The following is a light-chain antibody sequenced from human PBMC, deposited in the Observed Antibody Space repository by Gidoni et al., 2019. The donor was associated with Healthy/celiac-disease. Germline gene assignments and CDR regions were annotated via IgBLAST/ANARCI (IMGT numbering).Light chain of an antibody. J-gene: IGLJ1*01. Sequence: QSALTQPASVSGSPGQSITISCTGTSSDVGGYNYVSWSQQHPGKAPKLMIYEVSNRPSGVPDRFSGSKSGNTASLTISGLQAEDEADYYCSSYTSSSTQVFGTGTKVTVL. CDR2: EVS. CDR3: SSYTSSSTQV. V-gene: IGLV2-14*01. CDR1: SSDVGGYNY.